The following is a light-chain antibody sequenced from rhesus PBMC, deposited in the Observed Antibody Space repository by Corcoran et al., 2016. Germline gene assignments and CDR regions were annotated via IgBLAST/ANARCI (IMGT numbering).Light chain of an antibody. CDR2: GVS. Sequence: DIQMTQSPSALSASVGDRVTISCRASQNIYSHLAWYQQKPGKSPKLLIYGVSSLQTGIPSRFSGRRSGTDFTLTISSLQPEESAAYYCQHYYNNPRTFGQGTKVEVK. V-gene: IGKV1-25*02. J-gene: IGKJ1*01. CDR3: QHYYNNPRT. CDR1: QNIYSH.